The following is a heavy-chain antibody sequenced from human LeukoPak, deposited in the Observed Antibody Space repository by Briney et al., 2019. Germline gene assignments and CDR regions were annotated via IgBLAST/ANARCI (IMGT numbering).Heavy chain of an antibody. CDR3: ARRDSSGWYRGPFDY. D-gene: IGHD6-19*01. Sequence: SETLSLTCTVSGGSISSSSYYWGWIRQPPGKGPEWIGSIYYSGSTYYNPSLKSRVTISVDTSKNQFSLKLSSVTAADTAVYYCARRDSSGWYRGPFDYWGQGTLVTVSS. CDR2: IYYSGST. V-gene: IGHV4-39*01. J-gene: IGHJ4*02. CDR1: GGSISSSSYY.